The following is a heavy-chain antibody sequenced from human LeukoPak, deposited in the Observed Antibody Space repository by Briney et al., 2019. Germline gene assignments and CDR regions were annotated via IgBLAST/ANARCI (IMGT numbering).Heavy chain of an antibody. Sequence: ASVKVSCKASGGTFSSYAISWVRQAPGQGLEWMGRIIPIFGTANYAQEFQGRVTITTDESTSTAYMELSSLRSEDTAVYYCARETWGSYRGGAFDIWGQGTMVTVSS. CDR3: ARETWGSYRGGAFDI. V-gene: IGHV1-69*05. J-gene: IGHJ3*02. D-gene: IGHD1-26*01. CDR2: IIPIFGTA. CDR1: GGTFSSYA.